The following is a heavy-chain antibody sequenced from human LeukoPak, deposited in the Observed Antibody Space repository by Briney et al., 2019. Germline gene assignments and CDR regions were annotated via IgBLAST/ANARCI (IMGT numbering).Heavy chain of an antibody. CDR1: GFTFSTYW. D-gene: IGHD3-22*01. Sequence: GGSLRLSCSASGFTFSTYWMNWLRHAPGKGLEWVGRIKSKTDGGTADYAAPVKGRFTISRDDSKNTLYLQMNSLKTEDTAVYYCTTADSSGRFLIDYWGQGTLVTVSS. V-gene: IGHV3-15*07. CDR3: TTADSSGRFLIDY. J-gene: IGHJ4*02. CDR2: IKSKTDGGTA.